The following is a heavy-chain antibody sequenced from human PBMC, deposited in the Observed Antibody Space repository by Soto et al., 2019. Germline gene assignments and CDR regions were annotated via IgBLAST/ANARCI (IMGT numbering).Heavy chain of an antibody. Sequence: WASVKVSCKASGYTFTSYYMHWVRQAPGQGLEWMGIINPSGGSTSYAQKFQGRVTMTRDTSTSTVYMELSSLRSEDTAVYYCARDPSSITIFGVVIAGLDYWGQGTLVTVSS. V-gene: IGHV1-46*01. J-gene: IGHJ4*02. CDR1: GYTFTSYY. CDR2: INPSGGST. CDR3: ARDPSSITIFGVVIAGLDY. D-gene: IGHD3-3*01.